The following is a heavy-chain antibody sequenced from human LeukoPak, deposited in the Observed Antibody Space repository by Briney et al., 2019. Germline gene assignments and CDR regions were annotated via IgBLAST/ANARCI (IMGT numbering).Heavy chain of an antibody. Sequence: GGYLLLPFAASGFTFSSYAMSWVRPAPGKGLEWVSAIIGSGGSTYYADSVKGRFTISRDNSKNTLYLQMNSLRAEDTAVYYCAKFRLLGSEMRFDYWGQGTLVTVSS. J-gene: IGHJ4*02. CDR3: AKFRLLGSEMRFDY. V-gene: IGHV3-23*01. CDR2: IIGSGGST. CDR1: GFTFSSYA.